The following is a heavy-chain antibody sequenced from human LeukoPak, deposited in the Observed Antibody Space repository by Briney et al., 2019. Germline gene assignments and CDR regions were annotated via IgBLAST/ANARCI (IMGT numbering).Heavy chain of an antibody. V-gene: IGHV3-23*01. CDR2: FSGRPRST. Sequence: GGSLRLSCVASGFSVGAYAMSWVRQAPGKGLEWLSSFSGRPRSTYYADSVRGRFTISTDNSKNTLYLQMNSLRAEDTAIYYCAKGTTYYYYYMDVWGKGTTVTVSS. J-gene: IGHJ6*03. CDR1: GFSVGAYA. CDR3: AKGTTYYYYYMDV. D-gene: IGHD1-14*01.